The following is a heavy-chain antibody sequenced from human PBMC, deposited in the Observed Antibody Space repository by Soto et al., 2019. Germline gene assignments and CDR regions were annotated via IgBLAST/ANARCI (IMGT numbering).Heavy chain of an antibody. CDR2: IWSDGTNK. CDR3: AKDQGYNWNYRWFDP. CDR1: GFTFSTYG. Sequence: PGGSLRLSCAASGFTFSTYGMHWVRQAPGKGLEWVALIWSDGTNKYYADSVKGRFTISRDNSKKTLYLQMNSLRVEDTAVYYCAKDQGYNWNYRWFDPWGQGTLVTVSS. J-gene: IGHJ5*02. V-gene: IGHV3-33*06. D-gene: IGHD1-7*01.